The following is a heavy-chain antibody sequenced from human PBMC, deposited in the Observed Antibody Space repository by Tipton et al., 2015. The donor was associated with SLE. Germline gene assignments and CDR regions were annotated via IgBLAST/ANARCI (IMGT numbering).Heavy chain of an antibody. Sequence: TLSLTCTVSGASTSSGRYYWVWIRQSPGGGLEWIGSIYYTGSTYYSPSLKSRVTISVDTSKNLFSLNVDSVTAADTAVYYCARVKDYHLWVDPWGQGTLVTVSS. CDR2: IYYTGST. V-gene: IGHV4-39*07. CDR3: ARVKDYHLWVDP. CDR1: GASTSSGRYY. D-gene: IGHD4-11*01. J-gene: IGHJ5*02.